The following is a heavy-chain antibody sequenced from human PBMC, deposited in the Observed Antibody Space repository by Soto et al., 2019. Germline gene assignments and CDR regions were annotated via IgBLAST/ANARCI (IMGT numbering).Heavy chain of an antibody. V-gene: IGHV4-39*01. CDR3: ARPLWFGELFYGMDV. D-gene: IGHD3-10*01. J-gene: IGHJ6*02. CDR2: IYYIGST. CDR1: GGSISSSSYY. Sequence: SATLCLTWTVAGGSISSSSYYWGWIRQPPGKGLEWIGSIYYIGSTYYNPSLKSRVTISVDTSKNQFSLKLSSVTAADTAVYYCARPLWFGELFYGMDVWGQGTTVTVSS.